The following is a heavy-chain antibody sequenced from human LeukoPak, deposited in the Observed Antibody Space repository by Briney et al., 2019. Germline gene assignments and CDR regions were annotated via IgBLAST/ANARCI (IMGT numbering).Heavy chain of an antibody. CDR2: ISGSGGST. V-gene: IGHV3-23*01. CDR1: SYX. J-gene: IGHJ4*01. CDR3: XXXXXXXDY. Sequence: SYXXSXVRQAPXKXXEGVSAISGSGGSTYYADSVKGXFTISXXXSXXTLYLQMNSLRAEDTAVYYXXXXXXXXDY.